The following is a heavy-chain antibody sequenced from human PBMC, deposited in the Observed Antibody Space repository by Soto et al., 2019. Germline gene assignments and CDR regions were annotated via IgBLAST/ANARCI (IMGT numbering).Heavy chain of an antibody. CDR2: IYYSGST. J-gene: IGHJ3*02. V-gene: IGHV4-31*03. Sequence: SETLSLTCTVSGGSISSGGYYWSWIRQHPGKGLEWIGYIYYSGSTYYNPSLKSRVTISVDTSKNQFSLKLSSVTAADTAVYYCARDPRSGYDSSGYYYTGAFDIWGQGTMVTASS. CDR1: GGSISSGGYY. CDR3: ARDPRSGYDSSGYYYTGAFDI. D-gene: IGHD3-22*01.